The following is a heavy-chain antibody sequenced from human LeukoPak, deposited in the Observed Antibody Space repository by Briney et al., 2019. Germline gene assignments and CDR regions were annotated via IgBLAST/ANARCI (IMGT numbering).Heavy chain of an antibody. CDR3: ARDSLRSHSMDV. CDR2: IYSGGST. CDR1: GFTVSSNY. Sequence: GGSLRLSCAASGFTVSSNYMSWVRQAPGKGLEWVSVIYSGGSTYYADSVKGRFTISRDNSKNTLYLQMNSLRAEDTAVYYCARDSLRSHSMDVWGKGTTVTVSS. J-gene: IGHJ6*04. V-gene: IGHV3-53*01. D-gene: IGHD1-26*01.